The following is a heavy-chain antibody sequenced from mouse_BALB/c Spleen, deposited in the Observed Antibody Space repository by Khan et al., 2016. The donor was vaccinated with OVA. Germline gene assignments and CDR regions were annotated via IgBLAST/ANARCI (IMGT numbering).Heavy chain of an antibody. V-gene: IGHV2-6-7*01. CDR3: AREIYYDYAYYYAMDY. D-gene: IGHD2-4*01. J-gene: IGHJ4*01. CDR2: IWGDGGT. Sequence: VQLQESGPGLVAPSQSLSITCTVSGFSLTGYGVNWVRQPPGKGLEWLGMIWGDGGTDYNSALKSRLSISKDNSKSQVFLKMNSLHTDDTARYYCAREIYYDYAYYYAMDYWGQGTSVTVSS. CDR1: GFSLTGYG.